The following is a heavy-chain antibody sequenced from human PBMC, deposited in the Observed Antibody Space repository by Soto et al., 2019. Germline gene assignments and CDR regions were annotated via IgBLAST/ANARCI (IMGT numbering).Heavy chain of an antibody. D-gene: IGHD5-18*01. CDR3: ASSPGVLRGALDT. J-gene: IGHJ6*02. CDR2: IYSGGST. V-gene: IGHV3-53*04. Sequence: GCMKLSCAASGLRVWDNFVSWSRQATGKGLEWVSLIYSGGSTYYADSVKGRFTISRHTSKNTLYLQMNSLRAEDTAVYYCASSPGVLRGALDTWCQGPTVTAS. CDR1: GLRVWDNF.